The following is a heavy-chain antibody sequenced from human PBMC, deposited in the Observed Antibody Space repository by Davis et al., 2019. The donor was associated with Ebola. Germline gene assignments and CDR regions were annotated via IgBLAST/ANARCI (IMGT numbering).Heavy chain of an antibody. Sequence: PGGSLRLSCAASGFTFSSYAMTWVRQAPGKGLEWVSTISGSGDNTYYADSVKGLFTISRDNSKNTLYLQTNSLRAEDTALYYCAKDIQSVGATTVYGLDVWGQGTTVTVSS. CDR2: ISGSGDNT. V-gene: IGHV3-23*01. CDR3: AKDIQSVGATTVYGLDV. D-gene: IGHD1-26*01. CDR1: GFTFSSYA. J-gene: IGHJ6*02.